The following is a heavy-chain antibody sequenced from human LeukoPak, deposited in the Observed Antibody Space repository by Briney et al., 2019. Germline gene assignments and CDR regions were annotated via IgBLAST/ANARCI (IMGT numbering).Heavy chain of an antibody. CDR3: ARDGDVVSNWFDP. V-gene: IGHV1-69*05. CDR2: IIPIFGTA. Sequence: GASVKVSCKASGGTFSSYAISWVRQAPGQGLEWMGGIIPIFGTANYAQKLQGRVTMTTDTSTSTAYMELRSLRSDDTAVYYCARDGDVVSNWFDPWGQGTLVTVSS. CDR1: GGTFSSYA. J-gene: IGHJ5*02. D-gene: IGHD3-22*01.